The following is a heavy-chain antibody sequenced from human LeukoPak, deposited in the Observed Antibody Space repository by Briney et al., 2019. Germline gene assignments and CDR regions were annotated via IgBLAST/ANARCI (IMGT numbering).Heavy chain of an antibody. J-gene: IGHJ4*02. Sequence: SETLSLTCTVSGGSITSYYWSWIRQPPGKGLEWIGYIYNSGSTNYNPSLKSRVTISVDTSKNQFSLKVSSVTAADTAVYYCARLYSNSLGRVFDYWGQGTLVTVSS. CDR2: IYNSGST. D-gene: IGHD4-11*01. V-gene: IGHV4-59*01. CDR1: GGSITSYY. CDR3: ARLYSNSLGRVFDY.